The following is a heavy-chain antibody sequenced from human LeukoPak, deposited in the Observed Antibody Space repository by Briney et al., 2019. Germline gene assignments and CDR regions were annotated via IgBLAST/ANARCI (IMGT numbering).Heavy chain of an antibody. CDR2: INPNSGGT. J-gene: IGHJ4*02. D-gene: IGHD6-19*01. CDR1: GYTFTGYY. Sequence: EASVKVSCTASGYTFTGYYMHWVRQAPGQGLEWMGWINPNSGGTNYAQKFQGRVTMTRDTSISTAYMELSRLRSGDTAVYYCARDRTRTGYSSGWYHDYWGQGTLVTVSS. V-gene: IGHV1-2*02. CDR3: ARDRTRTGYSSGWYHDY.